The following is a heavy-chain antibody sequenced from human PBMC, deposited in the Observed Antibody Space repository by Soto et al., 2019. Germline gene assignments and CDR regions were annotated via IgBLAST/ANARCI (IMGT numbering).Heavy chain of an antibody. CDR1: GVSFSDYS. V-gene: IGHV4-34*01. CDR3: ARRYGPSFDY. Sequence: SETLSLTCAVYGVSFSDYSWTWIRQSPGKGLEWIGEINHSGASYYNPSLESRVTISVDTSKNQFSLKLSSVTAADTAVYYCARRYGPSFDYWGQGTLVTVSS. CDR2: INHSGAS. D-gene: IGHD4-17*01. J-gene: IGHJ4*02.